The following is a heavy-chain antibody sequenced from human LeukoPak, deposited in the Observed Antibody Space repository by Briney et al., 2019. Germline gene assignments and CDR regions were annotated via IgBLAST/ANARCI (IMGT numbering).Heavy chain of an antibody. V-gene: IGHV4-38-2*01. J-gene: IGHJ3*02. CDR3: ASGYYDFWSGYYTISLMGAFDI. CDR1: GYSISSGYY. CDR2: IYHSGST. D-gene: IGHD3-3*01. Sequence: KPSETLSLTCAVSGYSISSGYYWGWIRQPPGKGLEWIGSIYHSGSTYYNPSLKSRVTISVDTSKNQFSLKLSSVTAADTAVYYCASGYYDFWSGYYTISLMGAFDIWGQGTMVTVSS.